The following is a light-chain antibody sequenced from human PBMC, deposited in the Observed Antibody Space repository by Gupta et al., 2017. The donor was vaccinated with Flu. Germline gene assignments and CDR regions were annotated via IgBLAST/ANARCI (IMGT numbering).Light chain of an antibody. V-gene: IGKV1-27*01. CDR1: QGIGNY. CDR2: AAS. Sequence: QISQSPSSLSASVGDRVTITCRASQGIGNYVTWYQQKPGKVPRLLIYAASILQSGVPSRFSGSGSGTEFTLTISSLQPEDLATYYCQKFNHAPRTFGQGTKVELK. J-gene: IGKJ1*01. CDR3: QKFNHAPRT.